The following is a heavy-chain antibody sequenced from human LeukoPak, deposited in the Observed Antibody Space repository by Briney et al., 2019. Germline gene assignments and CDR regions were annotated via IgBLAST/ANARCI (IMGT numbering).Heavy chain of an antibody. D-gene: IGHD6-6*01. CDR1: GFTLDDYA. CDR2: ISWSSGSI. V-gene: IGHV3-9*01. CDR3: AKDGSSSLNNWFDP. Sequence: GGSLRLSCAASGFTLDDYAMHWVRQAPGKGLEWVSGISWSSGSIGYADSVKGRFTISRDNAKNSLYLQMNSLRAEDTALYYCAKDGSSSLNNWFDPWGQGTLVTVSS. J-gene: IGHJ5*02.